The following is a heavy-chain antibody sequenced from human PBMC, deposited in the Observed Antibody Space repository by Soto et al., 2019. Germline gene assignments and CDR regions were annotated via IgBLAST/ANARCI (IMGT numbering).Heavy chain of an antibody. V-gene: IGHV1-18*04. Sequence: QVHLVQSGAELKKPGASVKVSCAASGYTFTSNSITWVRQAPGQGLEWMGMISPYNGETSDAEKFQGRLTMTTHTSTSTAYMELRSLRSDDTAVYYCARVWGSYRAPSGGAGFDPWGQGTLVTVSS. D-gene: IGHD3-16*02. CDR2: ISPYNGET. J-gene: IGHJ5*02. CDR1: GYTFTSNS. CDR3: ARVWGSYRAPSGGAGFDP.